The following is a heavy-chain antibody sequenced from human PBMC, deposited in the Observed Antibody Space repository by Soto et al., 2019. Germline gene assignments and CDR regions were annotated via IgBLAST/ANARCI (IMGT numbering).Heavy chain of an antibody. D-gene: IGHD3-3*01. CDR1: VHSFTSYG. CDR3: AREKEVTYYDFWSGYYNYYYYYGMDV. Sequence: XSVKVSCKASVHSFTSYGISWVRQAPGQGLEWMGWISAYNGNTNYAQKLQGRVTMTTDTPTSTAYMELRSLRSDDTAVYYCAREKEVTYYDFWSGYYNYYYYYGMDVWGQGTTVTVSS. CDR2: ISAYNGNT. J-gene: IGHJ6*02. V-gene: IGHV1-18*01.